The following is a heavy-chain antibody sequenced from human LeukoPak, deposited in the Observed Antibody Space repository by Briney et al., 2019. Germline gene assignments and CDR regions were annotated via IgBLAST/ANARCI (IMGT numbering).Heavy chain of an antibody. CDR2: ISWDGGST. V-gene: IGHV3-43D*03. CDR3: ATYRQVLLPFES. J-gene: IGHJ4*02. D-gene: IGHD2-8*02. CDR1: GFTFDDYA. Sequence: QPGGSLRLSCAASGFTFDDYAMHWVRQAPGKGLEWVSLISWDGGSTYYADSVRGRFTISRDNSKSTLSLQMNSLRAEDTAIYYCATYRQVLLPFESWGQGTLVTVSS.